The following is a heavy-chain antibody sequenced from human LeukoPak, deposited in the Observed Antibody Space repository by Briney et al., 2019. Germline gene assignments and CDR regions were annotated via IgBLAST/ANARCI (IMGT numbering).Heavy chain of an antibody. J-gene: IGHJ4*02. CDR1: GYTFTSYD. D-gene: IGHD1-1*01. CDR2: MNPNSGNT. V-gene: IGHV1-8*01. Sequence: GASVKVSCKASGYTFTSYDINWVRQATGQGLEWMGWMNPNSGNTGYAQKFQGRVTMTRNTSISTAYMELSSLRSEDTAVYYCPRGNWNDEGLVDYWGQGTLVTVSS. CDR3: PRGNWNDEGLVDY.